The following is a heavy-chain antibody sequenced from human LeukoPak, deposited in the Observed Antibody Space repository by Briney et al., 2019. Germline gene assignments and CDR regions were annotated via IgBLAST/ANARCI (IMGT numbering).Heavy chain of an antibody. Sequence: ASVKVSCKASGYTFSSYGIIWVRQAPGQGLEWMGWVRAFNGNTDYAPKLQGRVTMTTDTSTTTAYMELRSLTSDATAVYYCARRGGSYSHSDFWGQGTLVTVSS. D-gene: IGHD1-26*01. CDR1: GYTFSSYG. CDR2: VRAFNGNT. CDR3: ARRGGSYSHSDF. V-gene: IGHV1-18*01. J-gene: IGHJ4*02.